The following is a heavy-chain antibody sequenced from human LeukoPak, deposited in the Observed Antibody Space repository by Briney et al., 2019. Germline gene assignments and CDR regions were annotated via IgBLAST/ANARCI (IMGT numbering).Heavy chain of an antibody. CDR3: ARVTAVAGMAFDI. Sequence: SETLSLTCTVSGGSISSYYWSWIRQPPGKGLEWIGYIYYSGSANYNPSLKSRVTISVDTSKNQFSLKLSSVTAADTAVFYCARVTAVAGMAFDIWGQGTMVTVSS. V-gene: IGHV4-59*01. J-gene: IGHJ3*02. CDR1: GGSISSYY. D-gene: IGHD6-19*01. CDR2: IYYSGSA.